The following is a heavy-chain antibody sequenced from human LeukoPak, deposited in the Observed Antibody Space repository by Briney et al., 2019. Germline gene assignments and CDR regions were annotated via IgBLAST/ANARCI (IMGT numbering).Heavy chain of an antibody. CDR2: IYTSENT. J-gene: IGHJ6*03. D-gene: IGHD4-17*01. CDR3: AREGDYGDYSKSFYYMDV. V-gene: IGHV4-4*07. Sequence: SETLSLTCTVSGGYIGSYYWSWIRQPAGKGLGWIGRIYTSENTDYNPSLKSRVTMSVDMSTSQFSLRLTSVTAADTAVYYCAREGDYGDYSKSFYYMDVWGKGTTVTVSS. CDR1: GGYIGSYY.